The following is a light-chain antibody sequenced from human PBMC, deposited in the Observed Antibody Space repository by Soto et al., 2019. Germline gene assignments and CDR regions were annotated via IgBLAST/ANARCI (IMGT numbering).Light chain of an antibody. CDR3: QQYNSYSLWT. J-gene: IGKJ1*01. CDR2: DAS. CDR1: QSISSW. V-gene: IGKV1-5*01. Sequence: DIQMTQSPSTLSASVGDRVTITCRASQSISSWLAWYQQKPGKAPNLLIYDASSLESGVPSRFSGSGSGTEFPLTISSLQRDDFSTYYCQQYNSYSLWTFGQGTKVDIK.